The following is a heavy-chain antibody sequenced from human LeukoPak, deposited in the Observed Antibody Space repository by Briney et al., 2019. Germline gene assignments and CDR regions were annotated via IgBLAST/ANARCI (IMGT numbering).Heavy chain of an antibody. CDR1: GGSISSGGYY. J-gene: IGHJ4*02. D-gene: IGHD2-15*01. V-gene: IGHV4-31*03. CDR3: ARGRGTVEDNVVVVADHFDY. Sequence: PSETLSLTCTVSGGSISSGGYYWSWIRQHPGKGLEWIGYIYYSGSTYYNPSPKSRVTISVDTSKNQFSLKLSSVTAADTAVYYCARGRGTVEDNVVVVADHFDYWGQGTLVTVSS. CDR2: IYYSGST.